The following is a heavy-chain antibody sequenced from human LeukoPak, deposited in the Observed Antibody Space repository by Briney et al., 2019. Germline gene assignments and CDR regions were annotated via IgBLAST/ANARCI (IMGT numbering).Heavy chain of an antibody. D-gene: IGHD5-18*01. CDR3: TRDFRGYGYAQIAFDI. V-gene: IGHV3-66*01. J-gene: IGHJ3*02. Sequence: GGSLRLSCAASGFSVSNTYMSWVRQAPGKGLDWVSIIYSGGSTYYANSVQGRFTISRDNSKNTLYLHMMSLRAVDTALYSCTRDFRGYGYAQIAFDIWGQGTMVTVSS. CDR2: IYSGGST. CDR1: GFSVSNTY.